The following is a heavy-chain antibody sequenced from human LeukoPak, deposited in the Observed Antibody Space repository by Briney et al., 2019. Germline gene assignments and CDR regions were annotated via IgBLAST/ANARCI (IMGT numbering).Heavy chain of an antibody. J-gene: IGHJ4*02. CDR1: GFAFSRLA. CDR2: ISDSGSLT. V-gene: IGHV3-23*01. Sequence: GGSLRLSCAASGFAFSRLAMGWVRHAPGKGLEWVSVISDSGSLTYYADSVKGRFTISRDNSKNTLFLQMNGLRAEDTAVYYCAKDARRTNGWYFFDYWGQGTLVTVSS. CDR3: AKDARRTNGWYFFDY. D-gene: IGHD6-19*01.